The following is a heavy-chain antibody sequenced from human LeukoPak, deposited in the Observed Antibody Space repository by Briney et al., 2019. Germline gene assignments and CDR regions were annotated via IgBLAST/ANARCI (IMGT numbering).Heavy chain of an antibody. V-gene: IGHV3-23*01. J-gene: IGHJ4*02. Sequence: GGSLRLSCAASGFTFSSYAMSWVRQAPGKGLEWVSAISGSGGSTYYADSVKGRFTISRDNSKNTLYLQMNSLRAEDTAVHYCARFPHYDILTGPSLYWGQGTLVTVSS. CDR2: ISGSGGST. CDR1: GFTFSSYA. CDR3: ARFPHYDILTGPSLY. D-gene: IGHD3-9*01.